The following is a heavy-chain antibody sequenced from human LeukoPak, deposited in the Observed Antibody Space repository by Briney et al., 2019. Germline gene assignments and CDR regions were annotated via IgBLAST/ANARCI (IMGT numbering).Heavy chain of an antibody. Sequence: GSLRLSCAASGFTFSTYWMSWVRQAPGKGLEWVTNRHPDGNEKYYVGSVKGRFTISRDNVKNSLYLQMNSLRVEDTAVYYCARGDDFSGDYWGQGTLVTASS. CDR1: GFTFSTYW. J-gene: IGHJ4*02. CDR3: ARGDDFSGDY. D-gene: IGHD3/OR15-3a*01. CDR2: RHPDGNEK. V-gene: IGHV3-7*04.